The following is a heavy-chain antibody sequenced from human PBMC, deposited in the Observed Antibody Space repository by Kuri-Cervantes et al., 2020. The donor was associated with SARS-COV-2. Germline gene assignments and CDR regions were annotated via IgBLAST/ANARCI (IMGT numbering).Heavy chain of an antibody. J-gene: IGHJ6*02. CDR3: ASLKGVVIAIFGMDV. D-gene: IGHD3-3*01. CDR1: GGSFSGYY. Sequence: ESLKISCAVYGGSFSGYYWSWIRQPPGKGLEWIGEINHSGSTNYNPSLKSRVTISVDTSKNQFSLKLSSVTAADTAVYYCASLKGVVIAIFGMDVWGQGTTVTVSS. CDR2: INHSGST. V-gene: IGHV4-34*01.